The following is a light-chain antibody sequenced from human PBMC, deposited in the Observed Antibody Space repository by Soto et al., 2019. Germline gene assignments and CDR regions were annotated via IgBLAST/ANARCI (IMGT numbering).Light chain of an antibody. Sequence: QSALTQPASVSGSPGQSITISCTGTSSDVGGYNYVSWYQHHPGKAPKFMIYEVSNRPSGVSSRFSGSKSGNTASLTISGLQAEDEADYYCSSSAGRSKRVFGGGTKLTVL. J-gene: IGLJ3*02. V-gene: IGLV2-14*01. CDR3: SSSAGRSKRV. CDR2: EVS. CDR1: SSDVGGYNY.